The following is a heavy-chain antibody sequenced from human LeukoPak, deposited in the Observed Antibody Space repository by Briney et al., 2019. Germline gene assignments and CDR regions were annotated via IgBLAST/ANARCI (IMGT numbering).Heavy chain of an antibody. Sequence: ASVTVSCKASGYIFTSYDINWVRQATGQGLEWMGWMNPNSGNIGYAQKFQGRVTMTRNTSINTAYMELSSLRAEDTALYYCARGDPTGNYYYGMDVWGRGTTITVSS. CDR2: MNPNSGNI. CDR1: GYIFTSYD. J-gene: IGHJ6*02. V-gene: IGHV1-8*01. CDR3: ARGDPTGNYYYGMDV. D-gene: IGHD4-11*01.